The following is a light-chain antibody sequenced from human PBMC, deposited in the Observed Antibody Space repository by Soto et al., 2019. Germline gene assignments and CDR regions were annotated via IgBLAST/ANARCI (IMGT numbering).Light chain of an antibody. Sequence: DIQLTQSPSFLSASVGDRVTITCRASQGIGSSLAWYQQKPGNTPKILIYAAATLQGGVPSIFSGSRSGSAFTLTISSVQPEDFASDYGQHLNSYPREVTFGGGTKVEIK. CDR2: AAA. V-gene: IGKV1-9*01. CDR1: QGIGSS. CDR3: QHLNSYPREVT. J-gene: IGKJ4*01.